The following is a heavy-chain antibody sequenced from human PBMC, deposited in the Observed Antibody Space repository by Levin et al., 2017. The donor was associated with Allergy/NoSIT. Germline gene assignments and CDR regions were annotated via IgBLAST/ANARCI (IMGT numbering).Heavy chain of an antibody. CDR2: ISGSGETA. Sequence: GGSLRLSCAASGFTFSDSTMSWARQVPGRGLEWVSVISGSGETAYYAESVKARFTISRDNFKSTLFLQMNSLRAEDTAKYYCTTIMNGRFDIWGQGTMVTVSS. CDR3: TTIMNGRFDI. J-gene: IGHJ3*02. D-gene: IGHD2-8*01. V-gene: IGHV3-23*01. CDR1: GFTFSDST.